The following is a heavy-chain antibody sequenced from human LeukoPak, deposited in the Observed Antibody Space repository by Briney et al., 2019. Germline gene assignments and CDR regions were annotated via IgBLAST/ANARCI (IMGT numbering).Heavy chain of an antibody. Sequence: PSQTLSLTCTVSGGSISSGGYYWSWIRQPPGKGLEWIGYIYHSGSTYYNPSLKSRVTISVDTSKNQFSLKLSSVTAADTAVYYCARVIRYCSSTSCPSDYYYYYMDVWGKGTTVTVSS. CDR1: GGSISSGGYY. V-gene: IGHV4-30-2*05. CDR2: IYHSGST. D-gene: IGHD2-2*01. CDR3: ARVIRYCSSTSCPSDYYYYYMDV. J-gene: IGHJ6*03.